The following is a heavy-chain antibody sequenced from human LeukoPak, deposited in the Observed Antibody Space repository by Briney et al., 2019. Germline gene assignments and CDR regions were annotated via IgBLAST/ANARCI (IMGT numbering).Heavy chain of an antibody. V-gene: IGHV4-34*01. CDR3: ATLGEYYDSSGYYYN. CDR1: GVSISIYY. CDR2: INHSGST. D-gene: IGHD3-22*01. J-gene: IGHJ4*02. Sequence: SETLSLTCTVSGVSISIYYWSWIRQPPGKGLEWIGEINHSGSTNYNPSLKSRVTISVDTSKNQFSLKLTSVTAADTAVYYCATLGEYYDSSGYYYNWGQGTLVTVSS.